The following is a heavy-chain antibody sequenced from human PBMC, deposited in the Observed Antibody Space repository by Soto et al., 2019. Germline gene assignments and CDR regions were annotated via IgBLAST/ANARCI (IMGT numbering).Heavy chain of an antibody. CDR3: AGDLAAFPRAFDY. J-gene: IGHJ4*02. V-gene: IGHV4-59*01. D-gene: IGHD2-15*01. CDR2: VYYTRTT. Sequence: SETLSLTFTVSGGSISSYFYIWVRQPPGKGLEWIGSVYYTRTTDYNPSLKSRVTISVDTSKTQFSLNLRSVTAADTAVYYCAGDLAAFPRAFDYWGRGTLVTVSS. CDR1: GGSISSYF.